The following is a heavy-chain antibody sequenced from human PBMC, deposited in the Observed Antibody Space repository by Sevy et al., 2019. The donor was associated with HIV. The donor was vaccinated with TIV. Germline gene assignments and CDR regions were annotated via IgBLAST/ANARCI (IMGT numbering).Heavy chain of an antibody. D-gene: IGHD5-18*01. CDR3: ARGKSGYGYALNY. J-gene: IGHJ4*02. CDR2: IHSADTT. V-gene: IGHV3-66*01. Sequence: GGSLRLSCVASGFTDNSNYMTWVRQAPGKGLEGVSVIHSADTTYHADSVKDRFTIYRDNFKNTLYLHMGSLRAEDTAVYYCARGKSGYGYALNYWGQGTLVTVSS. CDR1: GFTDNSNY.